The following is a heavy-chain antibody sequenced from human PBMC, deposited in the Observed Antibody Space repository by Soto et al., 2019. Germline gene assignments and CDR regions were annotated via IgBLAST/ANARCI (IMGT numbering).Heavy chain of an antibody. CDR2: MNANSGNT. CDR3: ARGLGSSSWYPYYYYSYGMDV. Sequence: QVQLVQSGAEVKKPGASVKVSCKASGYTFTSYDINWVRQATGQGLEWMGWMNANSGNTGYAQKFQGRLTMIRNTSISTAYMELSSLRSEDTAVYYCARGLGSSSWYPYYYYSYGMDVWGQGTTVTVSS. D-gene: IGHD6-13*01. V-gene: IGHV1-8*01. J-gene: IGHJ6*02. CDR1: GYTFTSYD.